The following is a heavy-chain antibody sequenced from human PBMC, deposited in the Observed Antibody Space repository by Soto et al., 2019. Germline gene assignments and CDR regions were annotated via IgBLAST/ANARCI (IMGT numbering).Heavy chain of an antibody. D-gene: IGHD3-9*01. CDR1: GFTFSDYY. J-gene: IGHJ4*02. CDR2: ISSSGSTI. Sequence: GGSLRLSCAASGFTFSDYYMSWIRQAPGKGLEWVSYISSSGSTIYYADSVKGRFTISRDNAKNSLYLQMNSLRAEDTAVYYCARGYYDILTGYYLSGYLDYWGQGTLVTVSS. V-gene: IGHV3-11*01. CDR3: ARGYYDILTGYYLSGYLDY.